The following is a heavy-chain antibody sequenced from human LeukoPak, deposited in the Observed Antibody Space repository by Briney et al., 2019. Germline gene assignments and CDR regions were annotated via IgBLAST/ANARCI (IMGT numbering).Heavy chain of an antibody. Sequence: ASVKVSCKASGGTFSSYAISWVRQAPGQGLEWMGWINPNSGGTNYAQKFQGRVTMTRDASISTAYMELSRLRSDDTAVYYCARTYTVTTAFDYWGQGTLVTVSS. V-gene: IGHV1-2*02. CDR1: GGTFSSYA. CDR3: ARTYTVTTAFDY. D-gene: IGHD4-17*01. J-gene: IGHJ4*02. CDR2: INPNSGGT.